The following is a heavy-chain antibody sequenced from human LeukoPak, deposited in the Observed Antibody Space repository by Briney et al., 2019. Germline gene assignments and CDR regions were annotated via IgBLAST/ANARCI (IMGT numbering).Heavy chain of an antibody. D-gene: IGHD3-22*01. CDR1: GGSLNHYY. CDR2: IFHSGNT. J-gene: IGHJ4*02. Sequence: SETLSLTCTLSGGSLNHYYWSWLRQPPEEGVEGIGYIFHSGNTDYNPSLKSRVTISVDTSKNQFSLKLRSVTAADTAVYYCARRGDDTSGYYPFWGQGTLVTVSS. CDR3: ARRGDDTSGYYPF. V-gene: IGHV4-59*08.